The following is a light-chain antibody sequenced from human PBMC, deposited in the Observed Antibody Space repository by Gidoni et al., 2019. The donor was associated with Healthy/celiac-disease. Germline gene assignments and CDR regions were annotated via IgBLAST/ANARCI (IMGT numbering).Light chain of an antibody. CDR3: QQYGSSPSWT. CDR1: QSVSSSY. J-gene: IGKJ1*01. CDR2: GAS. Sequence: EIVLTQSPGTLSVSPGESATLACRASQSVSSSYLAWYQQKPGQAPRLLIYGASSRATGIPDRFSGSGSGTDFTLTISRLEPEDFAVYYCQQYGSSPSWTFGQGTKVEI. V-gene: IGKV3-20*01.